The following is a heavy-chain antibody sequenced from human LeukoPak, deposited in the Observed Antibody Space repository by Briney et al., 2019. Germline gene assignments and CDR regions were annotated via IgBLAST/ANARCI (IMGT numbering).Heavy chain of an antibody. CDR2: IISSSSVI. Sequence: GGSLRLSCAASGFTFSSYSMNWVRQAPGEGLEWISYIISSSSVIYYADSVRGRFTISRDDAKSSLYLQMNSLRAEDTAVYYCARARPGYDTPPYYFDFWGQGTLVTVSS. V-gene: IGHV3-48*01. J-gene: IGHJ4*02. D-gene: IGHD3-16*01. CDR1: GFTFSSYS. CDR3: ARARPGYDTPPYYFDF.